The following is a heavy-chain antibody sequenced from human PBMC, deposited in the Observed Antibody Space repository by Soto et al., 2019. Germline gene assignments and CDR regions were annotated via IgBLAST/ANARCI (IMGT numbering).Heavy chain of an antibody. CDR1: GGSISSYY. V-gene: IGHV4-59*01. J-gene: IGHJ6*02. D-gene: IGHD6-13*01. CDR2: IYYSGST. CDR3: ARAKAAAGPSSYYYYGMDA. Sequence: SETLSLTCTVSGGSISSYYWSWIRQPPGKGLEWIGYIYYSGSTNYNPSLKSRVTISVDTSKNQFSLKLSSVTAADTAVYYCARAKAAAGPSSYYYYGMDAWGQGTTVTVSS.